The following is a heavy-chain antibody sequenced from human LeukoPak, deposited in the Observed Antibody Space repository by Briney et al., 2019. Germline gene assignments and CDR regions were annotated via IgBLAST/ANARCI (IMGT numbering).Heavy chain of an antibody. CDR1: GFTFSSYE. V-gene: IGHV3-48*03. CDR3: ARDLGTGSNYDY. J-gene: IGHJ4*02. D-gene: IGHD1-26*01. CDR2: ISSSGSST. Sequence: GGSLRLSCAASGFTFSSYEMNWVRQAPGKGLEWVSYISSSGSSTFYADSVKGRFTISRDNAKNSLYLQMNSLRAEDTAVYYCARDLGTGSNYDYWGQGTLVTVSS.